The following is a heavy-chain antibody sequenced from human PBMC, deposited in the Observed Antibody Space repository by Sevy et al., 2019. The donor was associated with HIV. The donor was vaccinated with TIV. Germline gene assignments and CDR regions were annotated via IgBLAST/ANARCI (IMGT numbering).Heavy chain of an antibody. CDR2: IKNKADGGTR. V-gene: IGHV3-15*07. Sequence: GGSLRLSCAASGFTFSNAWMNWVRQAPGKGLEWVGRIKNKADGGTRDYAAPVKGRFTISRDDSKNTVYLQMISLKTEDTAIYYCTTDHYYEIRWGRGTLVTVSS. J-gene: IGHJ4*02. CDR1: GFTFSNAW. CDR3: TTDHYYEIR. D-gene: IGHD3-22*01.